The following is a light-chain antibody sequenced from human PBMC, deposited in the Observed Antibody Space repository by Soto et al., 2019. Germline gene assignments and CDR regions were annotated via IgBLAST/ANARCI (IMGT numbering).Light chain of an antibody. Sequence: DIQMTQSPSTLSASVGDRVTITCRASQSVSNWLAWYQQKPGKAPNLLIYDASSLESGVTSRFSGSGSGTEFTLTISSLQPDDFATYSCQQYTPNSRTFGQGTKVEIK. CDR2: DAS. CDR1: QSVSNW. J-gene: IGKJ1*01. CDR3: QQYTPNSRT. V-gene: IGKV1-5*01.